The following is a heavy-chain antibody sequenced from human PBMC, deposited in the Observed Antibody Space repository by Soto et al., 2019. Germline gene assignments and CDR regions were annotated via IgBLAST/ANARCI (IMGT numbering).Heavy chain of an antibody. CDR1: GGSISSGGYS. CDR3: AAGGGLPRYY. J-gene: IGHJ4*02. V-gene: IGHV4-30-2*01. Sequence: QLQLQESGSGLVKPSQTLSLTCAVSGGSISSGGYSWSWIRQPPGKGLEWIGYIYHSGSTYYTPSLKSRVTISVYRSKNQSSLKLSSVTAADTAVYYWAAGGGLPRYYWGQGTLVTVSS. D-gene: IGHD5-12*01. CDR2: IYHSGST.